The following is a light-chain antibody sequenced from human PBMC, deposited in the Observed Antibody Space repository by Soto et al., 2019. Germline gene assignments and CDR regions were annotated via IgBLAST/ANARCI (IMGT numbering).Light chain of an antibody. Sequence: ELLLTQSPGTLSLSPLERATLSCRTSQSVSSSYLAWYQQKPGQAPRLLIYGAYSRATGIQDRFSGSGSGTDFTLTISRLEPEDFAVYYCQQYGSSSFTFGPGNKVDIK. CDR3: QQYGSSSFT. CDR1: QSVSSSY. CDR2: GAY. J-gene: IGKJ3*01. V-gene: IGKV3-20*01.